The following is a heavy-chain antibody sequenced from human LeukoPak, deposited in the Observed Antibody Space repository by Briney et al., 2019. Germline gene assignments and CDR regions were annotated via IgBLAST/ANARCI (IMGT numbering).Heavy chain of an antibody. CDR3: ARGSSDYPRYFDY. CDR2: INTGNGNT. J-gene: IGHJ4*02. Sequence: ASVKVSCKASGYTFTSYVMHWVRQAPGQRLEWTGWINTGNGNTKYSQKFQGRVTITRDTSASTAYMELSSLRSEDTAVYYCARGSSDYPRYFDYWGQGSLVTVSS. CDR1: GYTFTSYV. D-gene: IGHD3-22*01. V-gene: IGHV1-3*04.